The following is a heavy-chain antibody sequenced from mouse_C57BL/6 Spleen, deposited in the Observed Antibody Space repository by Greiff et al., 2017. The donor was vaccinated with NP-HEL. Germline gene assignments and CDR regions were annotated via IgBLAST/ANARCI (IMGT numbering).Heavy chain of an antibody. CDR2: IWSGGST. CDR3: ARTSHGEAWFAY. J-gene: IGHJ3*01. V-gene: IGHV2-2*01. CDR1: GFSLTSYG. Sequence: QVQLQQSGPGLVQPSQSLSITCTVSGFSLTSYGVHWVRQSPGKGLEWLGVIWSGGSTDYNAAFISRLSISKDNSKSQFFFTMNSLQADDTAIYYCARTSHGEAWFAYWGQGTLVTVSA.